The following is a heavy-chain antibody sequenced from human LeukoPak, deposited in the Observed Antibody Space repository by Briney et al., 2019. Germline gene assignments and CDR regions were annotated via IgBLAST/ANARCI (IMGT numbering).Heavy chain of an antibody. CDR3: ARATSLSGYPYYFDY. CDR2: ISAYSGNP. V-gene: IGHV1-18*01. J-gene: IGHJ4*02. D-gene: IGHD3-9*01. CDR1: GYTFADYG. Sequence: ASVKVSCKASGYTFADYGLSWVRQAPGQGLEWMGWISAYSGNPNSAQKFQGRVTMTTDTSTSTAYLELRSLRSDDTAVYYCARATSLSGYPYYFDYWGQGTLVTVSS.